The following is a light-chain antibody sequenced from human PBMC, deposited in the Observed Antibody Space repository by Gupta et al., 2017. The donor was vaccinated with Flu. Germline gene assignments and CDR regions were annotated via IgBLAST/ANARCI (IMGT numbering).Light chain of an antibody. CDR1: ESISSY. V-gene: IGKV1-39*01. Sequence: PSSLSASVGDRVTITCRASESISSYLNWFQQKPGKVPKVLIYAASSLQSGIPSRFSGSGSGTVFTLTIRGLQADDFATYYCQQSYSTPWTFGQGTKLEVK. CDR2: AAS. CDR3: QQSYSTPWT. J-gene: IGKJ1*01.